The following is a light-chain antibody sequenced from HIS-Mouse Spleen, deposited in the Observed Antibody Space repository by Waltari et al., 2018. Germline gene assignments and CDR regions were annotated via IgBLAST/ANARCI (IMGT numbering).Light chain of an antibody. J-gene: IGLJ2*01. CDR2: KDS. CDR1: ALPKKY. V-gene: IGLV3-16*01. Sequence: SYELTQPPSVSVSLGQMARITCSGEALPKKYAYRYQQKPAQFPVLVIYKDSERPSGIPERFSGSSSGTIVTLTISGVQAEDEADYYCLSADSSGTYRVFGGGTKLTVL. CDR3: LSADSSGTYRV.